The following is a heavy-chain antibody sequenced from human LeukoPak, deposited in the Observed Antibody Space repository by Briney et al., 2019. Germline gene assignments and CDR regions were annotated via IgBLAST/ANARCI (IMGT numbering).Heavy chain of an antibody. J-gene: IGHJ6*03. V-gene: IGHV1-69*05. CDR1: GGTFSSYA. CDR2: IIPIFGTA. D-gene: IGHD3-22*01. CDR3: ARGYDSSPSYYYYMDV. Sequence: GASVKVSCKASGGTFSSYAISWVRQAPGQGLEWMGGIIPIFGTANYAQKFQGRVTITTDESTSTAYMELSSLRSEDTAVNYCARGYDSSPSYYYYMDVWGKGTTVTVSS.